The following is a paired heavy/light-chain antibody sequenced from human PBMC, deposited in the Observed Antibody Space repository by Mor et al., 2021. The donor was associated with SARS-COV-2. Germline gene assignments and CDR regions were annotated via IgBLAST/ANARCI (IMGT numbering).Light chain of an antibody. V-gene: IGKV1-39*01. Sequence: DIQMTQSPSSLSASVGDRVIITCRASQNINTYLNWYQQKPGKAPKLLIFASSSLHSGVPSRFSGIGSGTEFTLTISALQPEDFATYYCHQSYRVLNTFGQGTRVEV. CDR2: ASS. J-gene: IGKJ2*01. CDR3: HQSYRVLNT. CDR1: QNINTY.
Heavy chain of an antibody. J-gene: IGHJ6*02. D-gene: IGHD3-22*01. V-gene: IGHV1-46*01. CDR1: GYTFSNYF. CDR3: ARNGGSDSSGYYGHYGLDV. CDR2: INPTDGST. Sequence: QMQLVQSGAEVKKPGASVKVSCKASGYTFSNYFIHWVRQAPGQGLEWMGIINPTDGSTSYAQKFQGRVSMTRDTSTSTVYMELSSLTSEDTAVYYCARNGGSDSSGYYGHYGLDVWGQGTTVTVSS.